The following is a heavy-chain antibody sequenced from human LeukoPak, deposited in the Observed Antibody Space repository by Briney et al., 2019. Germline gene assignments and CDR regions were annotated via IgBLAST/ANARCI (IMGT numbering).Heavy chain of an antibody. D-gene: IGHD3-22*01. V-gene: IGHV4-59*01. CDR3: ARDRVLTGTYYYDSSGPYDAFDI. CDR2: IYYSGST. CDR1: GGSISSYY. Sequence: SETLSLTCTVSGGSISSYYWSWIRQPPGQGLEWIGYIYYSGSTNYNPSLKSRVTISVDTSKNQFSLKLSSVTAADTAVYYCARDRVLTGTYYYDSSGPYDAFDIWGQGTMVTVSS. J-gene: IGHJ3*02.